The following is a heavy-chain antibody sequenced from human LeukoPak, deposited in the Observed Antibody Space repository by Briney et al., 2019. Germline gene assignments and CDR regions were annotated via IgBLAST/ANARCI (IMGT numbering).Heavy chain of an antibody. CDR3: AKLSSYWSFDY. V-gene: IGHV3-74*01. CDR1: GFTFDNYW. D-gene: IGHD6-13*01. CDR2: INSDGRTT. J-gene: IGHJ4*02. Sequence: GGSLRLSCAVSGFTFDNYWMHWVRQAPGKGLVWVSGINSDGRTTSYADSVKGRFTISRDNVKSTLFLQMSSLRVEDTAVYYCAKLSSYWSFDYWGQGSLVTVSS.